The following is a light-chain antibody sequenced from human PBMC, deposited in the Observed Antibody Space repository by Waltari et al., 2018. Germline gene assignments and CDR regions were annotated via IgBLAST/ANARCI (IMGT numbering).Light chain of an antibody. CDR2: DVS. CDR3: CSYAGSYTLYV. CDR1: SSDVGGYNY. V-gene: IGLV2-11*01. J-gene: IGLJ1*01. Sequence: QSALTQPRSVSGSPGQSVTISCTGTSSDVGGYNYVSWYQQHPGKAPKLMIYDVSNRPSGVPYRFSGSKSGNTASLTISGLQAEDEADYYCCSYAGSYTLYVFGTGTKVTVL.